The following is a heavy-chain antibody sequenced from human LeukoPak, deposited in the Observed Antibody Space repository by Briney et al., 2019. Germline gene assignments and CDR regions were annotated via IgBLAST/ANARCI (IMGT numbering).Heavy chain of an antibody. V-gene: IGHV3-23*01. J-gene: IGHJ4*02. CDR2: ISGAGGTT. Sequence: GGSLRLSCAASGFTFSNFAMSWVRQAPGKGLEWVSSISGAGGTTGYADSVKGRFTISRDNAKNTLYLQMNSLRAEDTALYYCAKGRLLWFGELPDFWGQGTLVTVSS. CDR3: AKGRLLWFGELPDF. CDR1: GFTFSNFA. D-gene: IGHD3-10*01.